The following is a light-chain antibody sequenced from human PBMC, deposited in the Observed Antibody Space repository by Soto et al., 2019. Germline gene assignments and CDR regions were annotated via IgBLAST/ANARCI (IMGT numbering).Light chain of an antibody. CDR3: SSYAGTNNRYV. CDR2: EVN. Sequence: QSVLTQPPSASGSPGQSVTISCTGTGSDIGGCNFVSWYQQHPGKVPKLIIYEVNKRPSGVPDRFSGSKSGNTASLTVSGLQADDEADYYCSSYAGTNNRYVFGTGTKLTVL. CDR1: GSDIGGCNF. J-gene: IGLJ1*01. V-gene: IGLV2-8*01.